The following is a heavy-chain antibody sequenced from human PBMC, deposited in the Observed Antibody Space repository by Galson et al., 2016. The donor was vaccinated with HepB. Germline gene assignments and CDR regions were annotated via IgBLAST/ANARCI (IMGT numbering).Heavy chain of an antibody. CDR2: IGTAADT. Sequence: SLRLSCAASGFTFSTYDMDGVRQAPGKGLEWVSAIGTAADTFYSGSVKGRFTISRDNAKNSLYLQMNGLRAGDTAVYYCARGRWYGSGSHFNFYIDYWGQGTQVTVSS. D-gene: IGHD3-10*01. V-gene: IGHV3-13*01. CDR1: GFTFSTYD. CDR3: ARGRWYGSGSHFNFYIDY. J-gene: IGHJ4*02.